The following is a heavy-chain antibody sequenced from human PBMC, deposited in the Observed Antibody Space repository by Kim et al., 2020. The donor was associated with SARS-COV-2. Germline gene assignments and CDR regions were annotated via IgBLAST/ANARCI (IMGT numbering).Heavy chain of an antibody. J-gene: IGHJ4*02. CDR3: PKAERLLLWFGELNY. Sequence: DSVKGRFTTSRDNAKNTLYLKMNSLRAEDTAVYYCPKAERLLLWFGELNYWGQGTLVTVSS. V-gene: IGHV3-23*01. D-gene: IGHD3-10*01.